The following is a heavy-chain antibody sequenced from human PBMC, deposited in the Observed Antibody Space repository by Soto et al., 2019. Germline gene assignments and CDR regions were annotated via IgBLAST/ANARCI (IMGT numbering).Heavy chain of an antibody. J-gene: IGHJ4*02. Sequence: TSETLSLTCTVSGGSISSGDYYWSWIRHPPGKGLEWIGYIYYSGSTYYNPSLKSRVTISVDTSKNQFSLKLSSVTAADTAVYYCARDGSETLTGFDYWGQGTLVTVSS. CDR2: IYYSGST. V-gene: IGHV4-30-4*01. CDR3: ARDGSETLTGFDY. CDR1: GGSISSGDYY.